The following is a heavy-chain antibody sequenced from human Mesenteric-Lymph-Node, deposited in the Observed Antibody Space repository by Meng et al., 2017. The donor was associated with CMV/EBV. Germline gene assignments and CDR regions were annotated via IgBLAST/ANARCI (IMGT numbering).Heavy chain of an antibody. V-gene: IGHV4-39*07. CDR1: NGSISSSSYY. D-gene: IGHD4-11*01. J-gene: IGHJ6*02. CDR3: ATYDYSNSYYYGLDV. Sequence: SETLSLTCTVSNGSISSSSYYWGWIRQPPGKGLEWIGSIYHSGSTYYNPSLKSRVTMSVDMSKNQFSLKLSSVTAADTAVYYCATYDYSNSYYYGLDVWGQGTTVTVSS. CDR2: IYHSGST.